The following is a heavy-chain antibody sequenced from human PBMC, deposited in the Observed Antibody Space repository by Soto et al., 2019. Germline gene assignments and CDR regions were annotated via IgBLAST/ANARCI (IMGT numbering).Heavy chain of an antibody. D-gene: IGHD3-3*01. CDR1: GYSFTSYW. Sequence: EVQLVQSGAEVKKPGESLKISCKGSGYSFTSYWIGWVRQMPGKGLEWMGIIYPGDSDTRYIPSFQGKVTISADKSISTAYLQWSSLKASDTAMYYCARGELYDFWSGYRLDYWGQGTLVTVSS. CDR2: IYPGDSDT. V-gene: IGHV5-51*03. CDR3: ARGELYDFWSGYRLDY. J-gene: IGHJ4*02.